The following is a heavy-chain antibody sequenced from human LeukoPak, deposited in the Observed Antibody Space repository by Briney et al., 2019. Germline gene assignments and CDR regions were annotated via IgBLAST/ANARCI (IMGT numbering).Heavy chain of an antibody. D-gene: IGHD1-26*01. CDR3: ARDRLTSGSYFFDY. CDR2: ISGRRSTI. CDR1: AFTFSDYS. J-gene: IGHJ4*02. Sequence: PGGSLRLSCAASAFTFSDYSMNWVREAPGKGLEWISYISGRRSTIYYADSLGGGFTISRDNAKHSMYLQLTSLRAKDMAVYSCARDRLTSGSYFFDYWGQGTLVTVSS. V-gene: IGHV3-48*01.